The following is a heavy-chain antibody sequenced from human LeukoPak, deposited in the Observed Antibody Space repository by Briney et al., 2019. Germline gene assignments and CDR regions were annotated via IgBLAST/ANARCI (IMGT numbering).Heavy chain of an antibody. J-gene: IGHJ4*02. CDR1: GFTFSDYY. D-gene: IGHD6-19*01. CDR2: IRYDGSNK. Sequence: GGSLRLSCAASGFTFSDYYMSWIRQAPGKGLEWVAFIRYDGSNKYYADSVKGRFTIPRDNSKNTLYLQMNSLRAEDTAVYYCAHIAVAGTVGGDFDYWGQGTLVTVSS. CDR3: AHIAVAGTVGGDFDY. V-gene: IGHV3-30*02.